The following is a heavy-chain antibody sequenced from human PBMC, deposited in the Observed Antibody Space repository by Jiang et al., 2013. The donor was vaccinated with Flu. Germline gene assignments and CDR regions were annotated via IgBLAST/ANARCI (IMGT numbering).Heavy chain of an antibody. CDR1: SASISSSSYY. CDR2: IYYSGAT. Sequence: GSGLVKPSETLSLTCTVSSASISSSSYYWVWIRQPPGKGLEWIGDIYYSGATYYNPSLKSRVTISVDTSKNQFSLKVSSVTAADTAVYYCARRHGWFLNHYYIDYWGQGALVTVSS. D-gene: IGHD3-10*01. V-gene: IGHV4-39*01. CDR3: ARRHGWFLNHYYIDY. J-gene: IGHJ4*02.